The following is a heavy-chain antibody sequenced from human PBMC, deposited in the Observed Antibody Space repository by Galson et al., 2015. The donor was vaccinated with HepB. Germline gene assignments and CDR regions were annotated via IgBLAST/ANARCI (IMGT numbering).Heavy chain of an antibody. Sequence: SVKVSCKASGYTFTSYYMHWVRQAPGQGLEWMGIINPSGGSTSYAQKLQGRVTMTRDTSTSTVYMELSSLRSEDTAVYYCARDLQGGYYYYGMDVWGQGTTVTVSS. V-gene: IGHV1-46*04. D-gene: IGHD3-16*01. J-gene: IGHJ6*02. CDR2: INPSGGST. CDR3: ARDLQGGYYYYGMDV. CDR1: GYTFTSYY.